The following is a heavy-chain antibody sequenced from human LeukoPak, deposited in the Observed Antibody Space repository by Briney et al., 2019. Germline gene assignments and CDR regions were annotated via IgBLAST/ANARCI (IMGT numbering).Heavy chain of an antibody. Sequence: SETLSLTCTVSGGSISSYYWSWIRQPPGKGLEWIGYIYYSGSTNHNPSLKSRVTISVDTSKNQFSLNLRSVTAADTAVYYCARMVHSSGYLVNPWGQGTLVTVSS. V-gene: IGHV4-59*01. CDR1: GGSISSYY. D-gene: IGHD6-19*01. CDR2: IYYSGST. J-gene: IGHJ5*02. CDR3: ARMVHSSGYLVNP.